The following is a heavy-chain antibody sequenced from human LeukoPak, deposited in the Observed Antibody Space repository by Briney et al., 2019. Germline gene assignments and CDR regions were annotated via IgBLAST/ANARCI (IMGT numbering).Heavy chain of an antibody. CDR1: GFTFSQKD. J-gene: IGHJ4*02. Sequence: GGSLRLSCAASGFTFSQKDMNWVRQAPGKGLEWVSYITSSGGTIYYAGSVKGRFTISRDNAENSLFLQMNGLRAEDTAVWAYFDYWGQGSLVTVAS. CDR2: ITSSGGTI. CDR3: FDY. V-gene: IGHV3-48*03.